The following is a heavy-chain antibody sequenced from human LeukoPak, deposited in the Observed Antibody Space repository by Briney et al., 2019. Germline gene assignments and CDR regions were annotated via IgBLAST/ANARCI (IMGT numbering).Heavy chain of an antibody. J-gene: IGHJ1*01. V-gene: IGHV3-21*01. Sequence: PGGSLRLSCAASGFTFSSYSMNWVRQAPGKGLEWVSSISSSSSYIYYADSVKGRFTISRDNAKNSLYLQMNSLRAEDTAVYYCARDPGNYGYFQHWGQGTLVTVSS. CDR1: GFTFSSYS. CDR3: ARDPGNYGYFQH. D-gene: IGHD4-11*01. CDR2: ISSSSSYI.